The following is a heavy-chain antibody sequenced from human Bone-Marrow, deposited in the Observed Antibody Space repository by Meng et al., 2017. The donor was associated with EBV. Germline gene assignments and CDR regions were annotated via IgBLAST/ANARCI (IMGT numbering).Heavy chain of an antibody. J-gene: IGHJ4*02. D-gene: IGHD4-17*01. V-gene: IGHV3-21*01. Sequence: EVQLVESGGGVVKPGGSLRLSCAASGFTFSSYSMNWVRQAPGKGLEWVSSISSSSSYIYYADSVKGRFTISRDNAKNSLYLQMNSLRAEDTAVYYCAVSMTTVTYIDYWGQGTLVTVDS. CDR3: AVSMTTVTYIDY. CDR2: ISSSSSYI. CDR1: GFTFSSYS.